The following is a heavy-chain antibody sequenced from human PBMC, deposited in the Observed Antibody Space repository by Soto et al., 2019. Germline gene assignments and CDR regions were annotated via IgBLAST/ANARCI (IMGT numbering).Heavy chain of an antibody. D-gene: IGHD3-10*01. CDR1: GFTFSSYS. CDR3: ARELYGSANYYDYMDV. J-gene: IGHJ6*03. Sequence: EVQLVESGGGLVQPGGSLRLSCAASGFTFSSYSMNWVRQAPGKGLEWVSYISSSSSTIYYADSVKGRFTISRDNAKNSLYLQKNSLRAEDTAVYYCARELYGSANYYDYMDVWGKGTTVTVSS. CDR2: ISSSSSTI. V-gene: IGHV3-48*01.